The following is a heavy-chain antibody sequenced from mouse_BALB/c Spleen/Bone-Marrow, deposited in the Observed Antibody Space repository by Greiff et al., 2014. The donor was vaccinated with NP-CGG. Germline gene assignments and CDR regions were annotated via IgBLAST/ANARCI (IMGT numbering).Heavy chain of an antibody. CDR1: GYTFTSYY. Sequence: QVQLKQSGPELVKPGASVRISCKASGYTFTSYYIHWVKQRPGQGLEWIGWIYPGNVNTKYNRQFKVKATLTADKSSSTAYMQLSSLTAEDSAVYFCARHKRAMDYWGQGTSVTVSS. D-gene: IGHD6-1*01. J-gene: IGHJ4*01. CDR2: IYPGNVNT. V-gene: IGHV1S56*01. CDR3: ARHKRAMDY.